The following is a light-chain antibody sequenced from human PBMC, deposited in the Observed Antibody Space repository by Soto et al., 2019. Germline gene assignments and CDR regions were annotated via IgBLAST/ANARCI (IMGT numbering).Light chain of an antibody. J-gene: IGLJ1*01. CDR2: EVS. Sequence: QSVLTQPASVSGSPGQSITISCTGTSSDFGDYDYVSWYLQHPGKVPKLMIYEVSNRPSGVSNHFSGSKSGNTASLTISGLQAEDEADYYCSSYTGSSTLVFGNGTKVTVL. CDR3: SSYTGSSTLV. V-gene: IGLV2-14*01. CDR1: SSDFGDYDY.